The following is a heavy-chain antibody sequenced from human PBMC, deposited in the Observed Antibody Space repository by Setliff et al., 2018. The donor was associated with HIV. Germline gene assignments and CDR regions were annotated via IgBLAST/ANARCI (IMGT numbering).Heavy chain of an antibody. J-gene: IGHJ4*02. CDR3: ARAEFVLRPTHFDY. CDR1: GGTFTNSA. CDR2: IVPILGIA. Sequence: ASVKVSCKASGGTFTNSAIGWVRQAPGQGLEWMGAIVPILGIANSAQKFQGRVTMTRKTSISTAYMELRSLKSDDTAVYYCARAEFVLRPTHFDYWGQGTLVTVSS. D-gene: IGHD4-17*01. V-gene: IGHV1-69*10.